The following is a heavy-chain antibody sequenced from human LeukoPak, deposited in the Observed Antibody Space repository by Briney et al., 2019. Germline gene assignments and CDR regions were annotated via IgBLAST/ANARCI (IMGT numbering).Heavy chain of an antibody. J-gene: IGHJ4*02. Sequence: SETLSLTCTVSGGSISSYYWSWIRQPPGKGLEWIGYIYYSGSTNYNPSLKSRVTISVDTSKNQFSLKLSSVTAADTAVYYCASVSSSSWYYFGYWGQGTLVTVSS. CDR2: IYYSGST. D-gene: IGHD6-13*01. CDR1: GGSISSYY. CDR3: ASVSSSSWYYFGY. V-gene: IGHV4-59*01.